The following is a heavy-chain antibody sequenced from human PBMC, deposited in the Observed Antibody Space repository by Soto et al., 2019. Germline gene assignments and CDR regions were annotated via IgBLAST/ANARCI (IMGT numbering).Heavy chain of an antibody. CDR2: ITSSSSYI. CDR3: VRGTPTPGLDI. J-gene: IGHJ6*02. V-gene: IGHV3-21*04. D-gene: IGHD1-1*01. CDR1: GFTFSSHS. Sequence: PGGSLRLSCAASGFTFSSHSMNWVRQAPGKGLEWVSSITSSSSYINYADSVKGRFTISRDNTTNSLYLNMDSLRVGDTATYYCVRGTPTPGLDIWGRGTTVTVSS.